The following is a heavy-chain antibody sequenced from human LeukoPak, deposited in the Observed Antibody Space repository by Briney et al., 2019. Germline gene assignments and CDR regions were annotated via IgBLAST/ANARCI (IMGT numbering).Heavy chain of an antibody. J-gene: IGHJ3*02. D-gene: IGHD2-2*01. V-gene: IGHV4-4*07. Sequence: SETLSLTCTVSGGSISSYKWSWIRQPAGKGLEWIGRIYTSGSTNYNPSLKSRVTMSVDTSKSQFSLKLSSVTAADTAVYYCARDCSTSTCSDAFEIWGQGTMVTVSS. CDR3: ARDCSTSTCSDAFEI. CDR2: IYTSGST. CDR1: GGSISSYK.